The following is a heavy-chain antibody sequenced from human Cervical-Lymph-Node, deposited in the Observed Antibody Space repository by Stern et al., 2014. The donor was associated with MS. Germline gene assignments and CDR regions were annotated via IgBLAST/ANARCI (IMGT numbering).Heavy chain of an antibody. Sequence: VQLVESGGGVVQPGGSLRLSCAASGFVFRRYALHWVRQAPGKGLECVALISYDGRDNYDTDSVKGRFSVSRDNSNNTVDLEMNSLRLEDTAVYYCAKGGSGSYLDWGQGSLVTVSS. CDR1: GFVFRRYA. CDR2: ISYDGRDN. CDR3: AKGGSGSYLD. D-gene: IGHD1-26*01. V-gene: IGHV3-30*04. J-gene: IGHJ4*02.